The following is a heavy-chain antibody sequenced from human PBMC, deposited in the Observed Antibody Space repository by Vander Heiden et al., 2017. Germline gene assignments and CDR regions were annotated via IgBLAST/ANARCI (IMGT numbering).Heavy chain of an antibody. CDR2: LYWDDQK. J-gene: IGHJ6*02. Sequence: QITLKESGPTLVKPTQTLTLTCTLSGFSLSTSGVGVGSIRQPPGKALERPAPLYWDDQKPYSPSLKSRLNITKDTSKNQVVLTMTNMDPVDTATYYCAHRLRLDYGDYGGGMDVWGQGTTVTVSS. D-gene: IGHD4-17*01. CDR3: AHRLRLDYGDYGGGMDV. V-gene: IGHV2-5*02. CDR1: GFSLSTSGVG.